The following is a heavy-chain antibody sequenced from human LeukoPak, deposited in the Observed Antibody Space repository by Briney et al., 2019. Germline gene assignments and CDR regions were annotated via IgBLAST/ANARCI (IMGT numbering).Heavy chain of an antibody. CDR1: GYTFTDYY. CDR3: ARYYYGTSSVFDV. J-gene: IGHJ3*01. CDR2: INPNSGGT. D-gene: IGHD3-22*01. V-gene: IGHV1-2*02. Sequence: ASVKVSCKASGYTFTDYYMHWVRQAPGQGLEWMGWINPNSGGTNYAQKFQGRVTMTRDTSISTAYMELSRLRSDDTAVYYCARYYYGTSSVFDVWGQGTRVTVSS.